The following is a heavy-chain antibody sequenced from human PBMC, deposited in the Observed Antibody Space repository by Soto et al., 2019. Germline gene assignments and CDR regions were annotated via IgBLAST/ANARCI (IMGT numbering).Heavy chain of an antibody. CDR2: INAGNGET. V-gene: IGHV1-3*01. J-gene: IGHJ4*02. CDR3: ARDEDY. Sequence: ASVKVSCKASGYTFTSYAIHWVRQAPGQRLEWTGLINAGNGETKFSEKLQGRVTLTRDTSASTIYMELSSLRSEDTAVYYCARDEDYWGQGTPVTVSS. CDR1: GYTFTSYA.